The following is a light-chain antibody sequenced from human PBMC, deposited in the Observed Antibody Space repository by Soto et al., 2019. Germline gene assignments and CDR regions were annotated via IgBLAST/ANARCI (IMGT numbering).Light chain of an antibody. J-gene: IGKJ3*01. CDR3: RKYNNAPFT. CDR1: QGISKY. CDR2: AAS. V-gene: IGKV1-27*01. Sequence: DIQMTQSPSSLSASVGDRVTITCRASQGISKYLAWYQQKPGTVPKLLIYAASTLQSGVPSRFSGSGSGTDFPLTIRSLQPEDCAAYYCRKYNNAPFTFGPGHKVDIK.